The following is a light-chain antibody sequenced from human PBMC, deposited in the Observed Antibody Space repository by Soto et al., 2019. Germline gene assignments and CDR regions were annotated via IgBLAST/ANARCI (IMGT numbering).Light chain of an antibody. V-gene: IGKV3-15*01. CDR1: QSVIMN. J-gene: IGKJ1*01. CDR2: GAS. CDR3: QQYKNWPRT. Sequence: VMTQSPATLSVSPGEMATLSCRASQSVIMNLAWYQQKPGQAPRLLIYGASTRATGIPARFSGYGSGTEFTLAISNLQSEDLAVYYCQQYKNWPRTFGQGTKVGIK.